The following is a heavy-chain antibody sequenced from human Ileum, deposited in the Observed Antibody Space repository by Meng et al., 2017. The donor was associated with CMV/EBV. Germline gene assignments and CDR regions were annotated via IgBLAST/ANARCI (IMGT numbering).Heavy chain of an antibody. CDR1: GFSVSSND. Sequence: GGSLRLSCAASGFSVSSNDMSWVRQAPGKGLEWVSVIYSGGTTYYADSVKGRIAISRDNSKNTLNLQMNSLRAEDTAVYYCARDQGYFDYWGQGTLVTVSS. CDR2: IYSGGTT. CDR3: ARDQGYFDY. V-gene: IGHV3-53*01. J-gene: IGHJ4*02.